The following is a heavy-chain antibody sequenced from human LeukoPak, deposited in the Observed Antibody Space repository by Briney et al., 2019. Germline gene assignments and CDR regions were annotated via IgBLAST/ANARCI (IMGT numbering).Heavy chain of an antibody. V-gene: IGHV3-49*04. Sequence: GGPLTLSCTASGFTFGYHAINWVRQAPGRGLEWVGFIRSQAYSGTTEYATSVKDRFTISRDDSKSIAYLQMNSLKTEDTAVYYCTRDIVSISQPYYFDYWGQGTLVTVSS. CDR3: TRDIVSISQPYYFDY. CDR1: GFTFGYHA. CDR2: IRSQAYSGTT. D-gene: IGHD2-2*01. J-gene: IGHJ4*02.